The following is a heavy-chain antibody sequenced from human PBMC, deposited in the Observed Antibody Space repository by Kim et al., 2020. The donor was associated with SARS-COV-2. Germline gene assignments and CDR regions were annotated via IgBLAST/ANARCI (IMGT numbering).Heavy chain of an antibody. CDR2: ISAYNGNT. Sequence: ASVKVSCKASGYTFTSYGISWVRQAPGQGLEWMGWISAYNGNTNYAQKLQGRVTMTTDTSTSTAYMELRSLRSDDTAVYYCARDGNIADEDYYYGMDVWGQGTTVTVSS. D-gene: IGHD1-26*01. CDR1: GYTFTSYG. V-gene: IGHV1-18*01. J-gene: IGHJ6*02. CDR3: ARDGNIADEDYYYGMDV.